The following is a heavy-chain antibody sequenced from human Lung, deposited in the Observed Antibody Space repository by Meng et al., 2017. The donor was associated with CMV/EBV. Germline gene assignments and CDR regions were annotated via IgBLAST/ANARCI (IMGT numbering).Heavy chain of an antibody. J-gene: IGHJ4*02. CDR3: AREARAAGTDEYFDD. CDR1: GYTFTGYY. V-gene: IGHV1-2*02. D-gene: IGHD6-13*01. Sequence: ASXXVSXKASGYTFTGYYMHWVRQAPGQGLEWMGWINPNSGGTNYAQKFQGRVTMTRDTSISTTYKELSRLRSDDTAVYYCAREARAAGTDEYFDDWGQGXLVTVSS. CDR2: INPNSGGT.